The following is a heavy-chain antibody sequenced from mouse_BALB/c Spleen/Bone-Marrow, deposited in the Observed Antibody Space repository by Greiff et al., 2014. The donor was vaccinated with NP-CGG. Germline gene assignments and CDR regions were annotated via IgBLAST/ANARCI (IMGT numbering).Heavy chain of an antibody. Sequence: EVQGVESGGGLVQPGGSLRPSCATSGFTFTDYYMNWVRQPPGKALEWLGFIRNKANGYTTEYSASVKSRFTISRDNSQNILYLQMNTLRVDDSATYYCARDKGRVFFDYWGQGTTLTVSS. V-gene: IGHV7-3*02. J-gene: IGHJ2*01. CDR3: ARDKGRVFFDY. CDR2: IRNKANGYTT. CDR1: GFTFTDYY.